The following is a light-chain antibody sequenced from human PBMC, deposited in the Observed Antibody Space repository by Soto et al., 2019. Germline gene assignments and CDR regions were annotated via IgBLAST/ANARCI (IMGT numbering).Light chain of an antibody. CDR2: KAS. V-gene: IGKV1-5*03. J-gene: IGKJ2*02. CDR3: QQYDAYPWT. Sequence: DIQMTQSPSTLSASVGDRVTITCRASQSVGSWLAWYQQKPGKAPKYLIYKASILESGVPSRFSGSGSWTEFTLTISSLQPDDFATYYCQQYDAYPWTFGQGTKLDFK. CDR1: QSVGSW.